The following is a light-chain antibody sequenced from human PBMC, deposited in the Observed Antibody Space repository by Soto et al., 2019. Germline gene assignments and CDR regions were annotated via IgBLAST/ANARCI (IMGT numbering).Light chain of an antibody. J-gene: IGKJ5*01. Sequence: ILCTHYPVRLALSPGERATLSCRGSQSVSSIYLAWYQQKPGQAPRLLIYGASSRATGIPDRFSGSGSGTDFALTISRLEPEDFAVYYCQQYGSVTLISFGQGRLLEIK. CDR3: QQYGSVTLIS. CDR1: QSVSSIY. CDR2: GAS. V-gene: IGKV3-20*01.